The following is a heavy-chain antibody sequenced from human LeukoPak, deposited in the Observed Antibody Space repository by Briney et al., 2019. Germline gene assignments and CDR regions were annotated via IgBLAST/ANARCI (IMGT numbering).Heavy chain of an antibody. D-gene: IGHD4-17*01. CDR1: GGSFSGYY. CDR2: INHSGST. J-gene: IGHJ4*02. Sequence: SETLSLTCAVYGGSFSGYYWSWIRQPPGKGLEWIGEINHSGSTNYNPSLKSRVTISVDTSKNQFSLKLSSVTAADTAVYYCARMRHGDYFDYWGQGTRVTVSS. CDR3: ARMRHGDYFDY. V-gene: IGHV4-34*01.